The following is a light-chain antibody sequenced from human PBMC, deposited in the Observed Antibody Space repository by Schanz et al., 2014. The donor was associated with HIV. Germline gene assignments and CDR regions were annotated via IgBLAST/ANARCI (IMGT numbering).Light chain of an antibody. Sequence: EIVLTQSPGSLSLSPGERATLSCGASPRLSSSYLAWYQQKRDQPPRLVIYATSTRAAGIPDRFSGTGSGTEFTLTISRLELEDFAVYYCQHYGSSFGPGTKVEIK. CDR2: ATS. J-gene: IGKJ3*01. CDR1: PRLSSSY. CDR3: QHYGSS. V-gene: IGKV3-20*01.